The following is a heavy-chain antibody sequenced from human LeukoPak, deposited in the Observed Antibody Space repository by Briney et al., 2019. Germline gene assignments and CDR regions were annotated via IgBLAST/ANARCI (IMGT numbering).Heavy chain of an antibody. CDR3: ARVRSSSSSGWGAFDI. V-gene: IGHV4-34*01. J-gene: IGHJ3*02. CDR2: INHSGST. CDR1: GGSFSGYY. Sequence: PSETLSLTCAVYGGSFSGYYWSWIRQPPGKGLEWIGEINHSGSTNYNPSLKSRVTISVDTSKNQFSLKLSSVTAADTAVYYCARVRSSSSSGWGAFDIWGQGTMVTVSS. D-gene: IGHD6-6*01.